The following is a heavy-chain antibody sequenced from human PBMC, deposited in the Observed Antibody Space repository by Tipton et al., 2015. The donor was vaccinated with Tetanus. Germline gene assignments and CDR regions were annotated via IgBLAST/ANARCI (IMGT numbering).Heavy chain of an antibody. CDR3: ARGHGSGANSFQFDY. D-gene: IGHD3-10*01. Sequence: TLSLTCSVSGVSMSSDDYYWSWIRQSPGKGLEWIGYIYHSGSAYYKPSLKSRATISVDTSRNKFSLNLTSLTAADTAVYYCARGHGSGANSFQFDYWGRGTLVAVSS. CDR1: GVSMSSDDYY. CDR2: IYHSGSA. J-gene: IGHJ4*02. V-gene: IGHV4-30-4*01.